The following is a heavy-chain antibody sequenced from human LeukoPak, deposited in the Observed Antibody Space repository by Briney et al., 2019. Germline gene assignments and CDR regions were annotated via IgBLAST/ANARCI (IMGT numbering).Heavy chain of an antibody. CDR1: GFTFSSYS. Sequence: QSGGSLRLSCAASGFTFSSYSMNWVRQAPGKGLEWVSYISSSSGTIYYADSVKGRFTISRDNAKNSLYLQMNSLRAEDTAVYYCARDKAGGSGSYWGQGTLVTVSS. J-gene: IGHJ4*02. CDR3: ARDKAGGSGSY. CDR2: ISSSSGTI. D-gene: IGHD3-10*01. V-gene: IGHV3-48*01.